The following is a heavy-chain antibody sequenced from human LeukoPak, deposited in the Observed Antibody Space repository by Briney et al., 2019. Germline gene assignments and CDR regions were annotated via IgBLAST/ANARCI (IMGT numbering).Heavy chain of an antibody. D-gene: IGHD4-23*01. V-gene: IGHV4-38-2*02. J-gene: IGHJ4*02. CDR3: AGDYGGSFDY. Sequence: PSETLSLTCTASGYSISSGYYWGWIRQPPGKGLEWIGSIYHSGSTYYNPSLKSRVTISVDTSKNQFSLKLSSVTAADTAVYYCAGDYGGSFDYWGQGTLVTVSS. CDR2: IYHSGST. CDR1: GYSISSGYY.